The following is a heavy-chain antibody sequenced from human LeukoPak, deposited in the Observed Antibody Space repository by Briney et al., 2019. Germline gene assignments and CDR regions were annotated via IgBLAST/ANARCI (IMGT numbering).Heavy chain of an antibody. CDR2: IYHSGST. J-gene: IGHJ4*02. V-gene: IGHV4-59*01. CDR1: GDSISRFY. CDR3: ATGYSSTWYYFDY. Sequence: SETLSLTCTVSGDSISRFYWSWVRQPPGKGLEWVGYIYHSGSTNYNPSLKSRVTISADTSKDQFSLKLASVTAADTAVYYCATGYSSTWYYFDYWGLGTLVTVSS. D-gene: IGHD6-13*01.